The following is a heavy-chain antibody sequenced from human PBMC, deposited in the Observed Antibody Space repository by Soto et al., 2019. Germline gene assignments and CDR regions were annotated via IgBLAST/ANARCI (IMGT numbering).Heavy chain of an antibody. CDR3: ARLHRDYGGNPSLFDY. D-gene: IGHD4-17*01. V-gene: IGHV5-51*01. CDR2: IYPGDSDT. Sequence: EVQLVQSGAEVKKPGESLKISCKGSGYSFTSYWIGWVRQMPGKGLEWMGIIYPGDSDTRYSPSFQGQVTISADKSISTAYLQWSSLKASDTAMYYCARLHRDYGGNPSLFDYWGQGTLVTVSS. CDR1: GYSFTSYW. J-gene: IGHJ4*02.